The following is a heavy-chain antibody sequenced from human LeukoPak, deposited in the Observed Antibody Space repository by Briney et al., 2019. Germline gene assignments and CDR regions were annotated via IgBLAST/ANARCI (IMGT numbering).Heavy chain of an antibody. J-gene: IGHJ6*03. Sequence: SETLSLTCTVSGGSISSYYWSWTRQPPGKGLEWIGYIYYSGSTYYNPSLKSRVTISVDTSKNQFSLKLSSVTAADTAVYYCATVSDSSSWNYYYYMDVWGKGTTVTISS. V-gene: IGHV4-59*01. CDR2: IYYSGST. D-gene: IGHD6-13*01. CDR1: GGSISSYY. CDR3: ATVSDSSSWNYYYYMDV.